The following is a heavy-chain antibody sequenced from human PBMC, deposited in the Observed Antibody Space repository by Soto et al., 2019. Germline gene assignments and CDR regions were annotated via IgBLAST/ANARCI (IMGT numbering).Heavy chain of an antibody. Sequence: QVQLQESGPGLVKPSETLSLTCTVSGGSISSYYWSWIRQPPGKGLDWIGYVYYSGTTNYNPSLRSRVTISVDTSKNKFSLKLSSVTAADTAVYYCAKYTGWGYFDLWGHGTLVTVSS. CDR3: AKYTGWGYFDL. V-gene: IGHV4-59*01. D-gene: IGHD1-26*01. CDR2: VYYSGTT. CDR1: GGSISSYY. J-gene: IGHJ2*01.